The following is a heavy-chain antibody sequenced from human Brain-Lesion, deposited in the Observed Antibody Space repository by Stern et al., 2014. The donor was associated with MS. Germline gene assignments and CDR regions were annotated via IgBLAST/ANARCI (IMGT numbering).Heavy chain of an antibody. D-gene: IGHD3-3*01. CDR1: GYIFTGYY. CDR3: ARDQRGITIFGVVTDYYYLGMDV. CDR2: IKPNTGAT. V-gene: IGHV1-2*02. Sequence: VPLVESGAEVKKPGASVKVSCKTSGYIFTGYYIHWVRQAPGQGLAWIAWIKPNTGATKYAQKFQGRVTMSRDTSISTAYVELSSLTSDDTAVYYCARDQRGITIFGVVTDYYYLGMDVWGQGTTVTVSS. J-gene: IGHJ6*02.